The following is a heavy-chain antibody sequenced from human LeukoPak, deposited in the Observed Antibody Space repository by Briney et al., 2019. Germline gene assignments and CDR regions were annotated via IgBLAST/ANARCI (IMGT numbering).Heavy chain of an antibody. CDR2: IIPILGIA. D-gene: IGHD5-12*01. Sequence: ASVKVSCTASGGTFSSYAISWVRQAPGQGLEWMGRIIPILGIANYAQKFQGRVTITADKSTSTAYMELSSLRSEDTAVYYCARLYSGYERDYYYGMDVWGQGTTVTVSS. J-gene: IGHJ6*02. V-gene: IGHV1-69*04. CDR1: GGTFSSYA. CDR3: ARLYSGYERDYYYGMDV.